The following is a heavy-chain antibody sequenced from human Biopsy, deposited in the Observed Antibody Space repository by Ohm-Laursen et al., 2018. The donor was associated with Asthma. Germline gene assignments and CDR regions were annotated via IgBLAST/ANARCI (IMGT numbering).Heavy chain of an antibody. Sequence: TLSLTCTVSGASIKTDDHYWSWLRQPPGKGLEWFGFIHYSGSTSYNPSLKGGVTISVDTSKNQFSLKLTSVTAADTAVYYCVRGSSSWHHGPFHYYYGLDVWGQGTTATDSS. CDR3: VRGSSSWHHGPFHYYYGLDV. D-gene: IGHD6-13*01. V-gene: IGHV4-30-4*01. CDR2: IHYSGST. J-gene: IGHJ6*02. CDR1: GASIKTDDHY.